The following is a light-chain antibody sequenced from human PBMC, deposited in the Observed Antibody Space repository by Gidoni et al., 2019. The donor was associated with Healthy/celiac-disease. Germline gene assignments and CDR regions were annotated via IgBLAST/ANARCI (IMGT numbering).Light chain of an antibody. J-gene: IGKJ1*01. CDR3: QQYNNWQWT. V-gene: IGKV3-15*01. CDR2: GAS. CDR1: QSVSSN. Sequence: IVLTQSPATLSVSPGERATLSCTANQSVSSNLAWYQQKPGQAPRLLIYGASTRATGIPARFSGSGSGKEFTLTISSLQSEDFAVYYCQQYNNWQWTFGQGTKVEIK.